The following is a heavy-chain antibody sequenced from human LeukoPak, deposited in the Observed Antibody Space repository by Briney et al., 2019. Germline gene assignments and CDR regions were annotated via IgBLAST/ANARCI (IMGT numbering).Heavy chain of an antibody. J-gene: IGHJ4*02. Sequence: PGGSLRLSCAASGFTFSYYGMHWVRQAPGKGLEWVTFIGYDGTDKYYADSVKGRFTISRDNSKNPLSLHMTSLRAEDTAVYYCARDLTYNSWYYFDSWGQGTLVTVSS. D-gene: IGHD6-13*01. CDR3: ARDLTYNSWYYFDS. CDR2: IGYDGTDK. V-gene: IGHV3-30*02. CDR1: GFTFSYYG.